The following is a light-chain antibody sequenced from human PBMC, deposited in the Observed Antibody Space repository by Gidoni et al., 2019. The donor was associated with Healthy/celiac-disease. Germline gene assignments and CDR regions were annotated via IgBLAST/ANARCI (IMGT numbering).Light chain of an antibody. Sequence: DFQMTQSPSTLSASVGDRVTSTCRASQSISSWLGWYQQKPGKATQLLLYKASSLESGVPSRCSGRGSREEFTLTISRLQADDFANYCCQQYNSYWTFGQGTKVEIK. CDR2: KAS. V-gene: IGKV1-5*03. CDR3: QQYNSYWT. CDR1: QSISSW. J-gene: IGKJ1*01.